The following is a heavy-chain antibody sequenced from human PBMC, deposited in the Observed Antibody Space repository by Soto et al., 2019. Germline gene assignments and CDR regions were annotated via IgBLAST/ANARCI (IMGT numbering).Heavy chain of an antibody. CDR3: ARGGGVGVAGSAAFDM. CDR1: GYPVTAYY. J-gene: IGHJ3*02. CDR2: INPATGAA. D-gene: IGHD3-3*01. V-gene: IGHV1-2*02. Sequence: QLHLVQSGAVVKKPGASVTVSCSASGYPVTAYYMHWVRQAPGRGLEWMGGINPATGAAKYTQTFQGRVNMTRETATRPVFMELSGLTSKDTAVFYCARGGGVGVAGSAAFDMWGQGTLVTVSS.